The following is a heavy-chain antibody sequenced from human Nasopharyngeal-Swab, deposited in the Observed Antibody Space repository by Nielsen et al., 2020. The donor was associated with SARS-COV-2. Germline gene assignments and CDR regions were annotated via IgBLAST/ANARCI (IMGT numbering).Heavy chain of an antibody. V-gene: IGHV1-18*01. CDR1: GYTFTSYG. D-gene: IGHD2-2*01. J-gene: IGHJ4*02. Sequence: ASVKVSCKASGYTFTSYGISWVRQAPGQGLEWMGWISAYNGNTNYAQKLQGRVTMTTDTSTSTAYMELRSLRSDDTAVYYCAGDALGEVVPRTIDYWGQGTLVTVSS. CDR3: AGDALGEVVPRTIDY. CDR2: ISAYNGNT.